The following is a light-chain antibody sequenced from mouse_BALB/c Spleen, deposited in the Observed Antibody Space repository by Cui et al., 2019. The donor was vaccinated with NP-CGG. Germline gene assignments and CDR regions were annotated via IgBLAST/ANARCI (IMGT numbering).Light chain of an antibody. CDR1: TGAVTTSNY. Sequence: QAVVTQESAITTSPGETVTLTCRSSTGAVTTSNYANWVQEKPDHLFTGLIGGTNNRVPGVPARFSGSLIGDKAALTITGAQTEDEAIYFCALWYSNHWVFGGGTKLTV. J-gene: IGLJ1*01. CDR2: GTN. V-gene: IGLV1*01. CDR3: ALWYSNHWV.